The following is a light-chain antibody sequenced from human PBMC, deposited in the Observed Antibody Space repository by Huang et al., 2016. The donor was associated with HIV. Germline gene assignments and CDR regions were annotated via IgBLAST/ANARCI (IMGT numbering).Light chain of an antibody. CDR1: QTVLYSLNKKNY. V-gene: IGKV4-1*01. CDR3: LQYYSVPQT. Sequence: DIVMTQSPDSLAVSPGERDTINCKSSQTVLYSLNKKNYLAWFQQKPGRPPKWLIYWATTRESGVPDRFRGSGSGTDFTLTINNLQAEDVAVYFCLQYYSVPQTFGHGTKVEIK. J-gene: IGKJ1*01. CDR2: WAT.